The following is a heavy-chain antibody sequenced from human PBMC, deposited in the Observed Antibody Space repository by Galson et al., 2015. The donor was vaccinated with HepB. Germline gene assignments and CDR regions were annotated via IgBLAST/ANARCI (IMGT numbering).Heavy chain of an antibody. CDR2: INPNSGGT. J-gene: IGHJ5*02. D-gene: IGHD6-19*01. Sequence: SVKVSCKASGYTFTGYYMHWVRQAPGQGLEWMGWINPNSGGTNYAQKFQGRVTMTRDTSISTAYMELSRLRSDDTAVYYCARHCYSSGWQLNWFDPWGQGTLVTVSS. CDR3: ARHCYSSGWQLNWFDP. CDR1: GYTFTGYY. V-gene: IGHV1-2*02.